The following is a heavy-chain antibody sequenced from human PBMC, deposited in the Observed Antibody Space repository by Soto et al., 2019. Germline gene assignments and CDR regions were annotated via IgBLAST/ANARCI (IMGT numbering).Heavy chain of an antibody. CDR2: ISGSDGKT. J-gene: IGHJ4*02. Sequence: VGSLKLSCVASGFSFGSYALTWVRQAPGKGLEWVSTISGSDGKTFYADAVKGRFSISRDISQSTLYLQMNSLRADDTAIYYCARWSYLDYWGQGTRVTVSS. V-gene: IGHV3-23*01. CDR3: ARWSYLDY. CDR1: GFSFGSYA. D-gene: IGHD3-3*01.